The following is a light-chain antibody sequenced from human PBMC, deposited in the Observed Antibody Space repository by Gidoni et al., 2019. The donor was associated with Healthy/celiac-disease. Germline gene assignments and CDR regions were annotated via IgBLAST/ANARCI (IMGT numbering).Light chain of an antibody. CDR1: NNGSKS. Sequence: SYVLTQPPSVSVAPGKTARITCGGNNNGSKSVHWYQRKPGQAPVLVVYDDSDRPSGIPGRFAGSNSGNTATLTISRVEAGDEADYYCQVWDSSSDHYVFGTGTKVTVL. CDR3: QVWDSSSDHYV. J-gene: IGLJ1*01. CDR2: DDS. V-gene: IGLV3-21*03.